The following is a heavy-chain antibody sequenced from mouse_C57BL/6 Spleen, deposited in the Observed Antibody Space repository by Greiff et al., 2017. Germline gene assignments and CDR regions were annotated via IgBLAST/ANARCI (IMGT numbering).Heavy chain of an antibody. V-gene: IGHV1-69*01. J-gene: IGHJ2*01. CDR2: IDPSDSYT. Sequence: VQRVESGAELVMPGASVKLSCKASGYTFTSYWMHWVKQRPGQGLEWIGEIDPSDSYTNYNQKFKGKSTLTVDKSSSTAYMQLSSLTSEDSAVYYCARSRAAQATDYWGQGTTLTVSS. D-gene: IGHD3-2*02. CDR1: GYTFTSYW. CDR3: ARSRAAQATDY.